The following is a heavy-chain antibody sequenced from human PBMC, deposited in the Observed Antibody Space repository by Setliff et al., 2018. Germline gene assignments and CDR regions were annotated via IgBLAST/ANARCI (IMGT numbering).Heavy chain of an antibody. D-gene: IGHD3-22*01. V-gene: IGHV1-69*05. CDR1: GFSFSTFG. Sequence: SVKVSCKTSGFSFSTFGFRWVRQAPGQGLEWMGGTIPLFGTTDYAQKFQGRVTIITDESTSTAFMQLSSLRSEDTAVYYCVREGVDSRSSTDYRYYMDVWGKGTTVTVSS. J-gene: IGHJ6*03. CDR2: TIPLFGTT. CDR3: VREGVDSRSSTDYRYYMDV.